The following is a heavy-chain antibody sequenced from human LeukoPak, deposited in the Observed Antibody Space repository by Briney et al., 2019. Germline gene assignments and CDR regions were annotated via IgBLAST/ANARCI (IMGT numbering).Heavy chain of an antibody. V-gene: IGHV4-38-2*02. CDR3: AKISGYDFQFDY. Sequence: SETLSLTCTVSGYSISGGYYWGWIRQPPGKGLEWIGSLYHTGSTYYNPSLKSRVTISVDTSKNQFSLKLSSVTAADTVVYYCAKISGYDFQFDYWGQGTLVTVSS. D-gene: IGHD5-12*01. J-gene: IGHJ4*02. CDR1: GYSISGGYY. CDR2: LYHTGST.